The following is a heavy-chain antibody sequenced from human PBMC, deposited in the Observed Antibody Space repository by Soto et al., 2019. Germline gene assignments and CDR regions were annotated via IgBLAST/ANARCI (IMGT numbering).Heavy chain of an antibody. D-gene: IGHD4-17*01. CDR2: ISSNGGST. Sequence: GVSLRLSCSASGFTFSSYAMHWVRQAPGKGLEYVSAISSNGGSTYYADSVKGRFTISRDNSKNTLYLQMSSLRAEDTAVYYCVKEASDYGDYMYNWFDPWGQGTLVTVSS. J-gene: IGHJ5*02. CDR3: VKEASDYGDYMYNWFDP. V-gene: IGHV3-64D*06. CDR1: GFTFSSYA.